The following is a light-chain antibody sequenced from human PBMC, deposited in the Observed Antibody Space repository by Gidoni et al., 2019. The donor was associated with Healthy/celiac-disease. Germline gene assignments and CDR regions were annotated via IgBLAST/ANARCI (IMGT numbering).Light chain of an antibody. V-gene: IGKV2-28*01. J-gene: IGKJ3*01. Sequence: DIVMTQSPLSLTVTPGEPASISCRSSKSLLHSNGYNYLDWYLQKPGQSPQLLIYLGSNRASGVPDRFSGSGSGTDFTLKISRVEAEDVGVYYCMQALQTPLFTFGPGTKVDIK. CDR1: KSLLHSNGYNY. CDR2: LGS. CDR3: MQALQTPLFT.